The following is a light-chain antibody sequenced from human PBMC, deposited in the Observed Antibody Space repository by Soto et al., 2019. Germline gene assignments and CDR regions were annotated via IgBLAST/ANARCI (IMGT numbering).Light chain of an antibody. J-gene: IGLJ3*02. CDR2: YDD. CDR1: YSNTGDNS. Sequence: QSVLTQPPSVSAAPGQRVTISCSGSYSNTGDNSMSWYQQLPGKAPKLLIYYDDLLPSGVSDRFSGSKSGTSASLAISGLQSEDEADYYCAAWDDSLNGWVFGGLTQLTVL. CDR3: AAWDDSLNGWV. V-gene: IGLV1-36*01.